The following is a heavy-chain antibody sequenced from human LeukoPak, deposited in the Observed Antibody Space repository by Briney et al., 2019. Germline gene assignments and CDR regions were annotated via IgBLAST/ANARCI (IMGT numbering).Heavy chain of an antibody. CDR2: ISGSGGST. J-gene: IGHJ4*02. D-gene: IGHD4-17*01. CDR3: ARANDYGDSHFDY. V-gene: IGHV3-23*01. CDR1: GFTFSSYA. Sequence: PEGSLRLSCAASGFTFSSYAMSWVRQAPGKGLEWVSAISGSGGSTYYADSVKGRFTISRDNSKNTLYLQMNSLRAEDTAVYYCARANDYGDSHFDYWGQGTLVTVSS.